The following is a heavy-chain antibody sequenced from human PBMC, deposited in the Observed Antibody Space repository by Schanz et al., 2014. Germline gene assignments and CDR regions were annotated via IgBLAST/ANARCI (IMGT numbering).Heavy chain of an antibody. V-gene: IGHV1-8*01. J-gene: IGHJ4*02. CDR3: ARGRTIDY. Sequence: QVQLIQSGAEVKKPGASVKFSCTASGYTFTSYDINWVRQAPGQGLEWLGWMNPNSGNPGFAQKFRGRVTMTRNTSMSTGYRERHNQTSEDTAVNYCARGRTIDYWGQGTLVTVSS. CDR2: MNPNSGNP. CDR1: GYTFTSYD.